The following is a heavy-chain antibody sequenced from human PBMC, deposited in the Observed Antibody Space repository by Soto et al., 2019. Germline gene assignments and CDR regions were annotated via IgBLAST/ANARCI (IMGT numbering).Heavy chain of an antibody. Sequence: GGSLRLSCAASGFAVSSKYMTWVRQAPGKGLEWVSVIYGGGTTYYADSVKGRLTISRDTSKNTLYLQMNSLRAEDTAVYYCARDLKYSGSSSHYGMDVWGQGTTVTVSS. CDR1: GFAVSSKY. CDR2: IYGGGTT. V-gene: IGHV3-53*01. CDR3: ARDLKYSGSSSHYGMDV. J-gene: IGHJ6*02. D-gene: IGHD6-6*01.